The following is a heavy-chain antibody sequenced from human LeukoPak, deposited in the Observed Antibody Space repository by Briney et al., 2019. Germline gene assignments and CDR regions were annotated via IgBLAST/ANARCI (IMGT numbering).Heavy chain of an antibody. Sequence: GASVKVSCKASGGTFSSYAISWVRQAPGQGLEWMGWINPNSGGTNYAQKFQGRVTMTRDTSISTAYMELSRLRSDDTAVYYCARDWSYYDTSGYYNRVLDYWGQGTLVTVSS. J-gene: IGHJ4*02. CDR1: GGTFSSYA. V-gene: IGHV1-2*02. D-gene: IGHD3-22*01. CDR2: INPNSGGT. CDR3: ARDWSYYDTSGYYNRVLDY.